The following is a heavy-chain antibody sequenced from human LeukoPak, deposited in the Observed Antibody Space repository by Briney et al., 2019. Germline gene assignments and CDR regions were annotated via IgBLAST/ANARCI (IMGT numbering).Heavy chain of an antibody. J-gene: IGHJ6*02. V-gene: IGHV4-34*01. D-gene: IGHD1-26*01. CDR1: GGSFNGYY. Sequence: PSETLSLTCAVYGGSFNGYYWSWIRQPPGKGLEWIGEINHSGSTNYNPSLKSRVTISVDTSKNQFSLKLSSVTAADTAVYYCARTRVAKLHNYCGMGAWGQGTTVTVSS. CDR2: INHSGST. CDR3: ARTRVAKLHNYCGMGA.